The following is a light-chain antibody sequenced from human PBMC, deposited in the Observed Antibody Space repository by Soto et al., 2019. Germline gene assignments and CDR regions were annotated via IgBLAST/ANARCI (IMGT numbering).Light chain of an antibody. CDR1: QSISSW. J-gene: IGKJ1*01. Sequence: DIQMTQSPSTLSASVGDRVTITCRASQSISSWSAWYQQKPGKAPKLLIYDASSLESGVPSRFSGSGSGTEFTLTISSLHPDDFATYYCQQYNSYRWTFGQGTKVDIK. CDR3: QQYNSYRWT. CDR2: DAS. V-gene: IGKV1-5*01.